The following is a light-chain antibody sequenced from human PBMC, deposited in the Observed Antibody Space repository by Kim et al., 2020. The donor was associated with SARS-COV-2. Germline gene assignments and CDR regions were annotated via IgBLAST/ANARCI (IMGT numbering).Light chain of an antibody. J-gene: IGKJ2*01. CDR1: QSVLYSSNNKNF. Sequence: DIVMTQSPDSLAVSLGERATINCKSSQSVLYSSNNKNFLAWYQQKPGQPPKVLIYWASTRESGVPDRFSGSGSATDFTLTISSLQAEDVAVYFCQQYFSSPYTFGQWTKLEI. V-gene: IGKV4-1*01. CDR3: QQYFSSPYT. CDR2: WAS.